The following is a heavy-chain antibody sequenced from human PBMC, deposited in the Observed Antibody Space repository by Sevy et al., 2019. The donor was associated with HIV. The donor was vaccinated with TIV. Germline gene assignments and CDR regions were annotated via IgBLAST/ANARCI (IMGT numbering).Heavy chain of an antibody. CDR2: IKQDGSEK. CDR1: GFTVSSYW. CDR3: ATSGGET. Sequence: GSLRLSCAASGFTVSSYWMNWIRQAPGKGLEWVANIKQDGSEKYYVDSVKGRFTISRDNAKNSLYLEMNTLRAEDTAVYYCATSGGETWGQGTLVTVSS. J-gene: IGHJ5*02. V-gene: IGHV3-7*01. D-gene: IGHD3-16*01.